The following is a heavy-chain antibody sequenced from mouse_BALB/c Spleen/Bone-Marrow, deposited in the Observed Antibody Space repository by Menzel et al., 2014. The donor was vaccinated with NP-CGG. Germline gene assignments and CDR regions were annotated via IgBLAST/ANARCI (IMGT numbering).Heavy chain of an antibody. V-gene: IGHV1S81*02. J-gene: IGHJ2*01. CDR1: GYTFTSYW. CDR2: MDPNTGRT. CDR3: ARRNGYDY. Sequence: QVQLQQSGAELVKPGASVKLSCKASGYTFTSYWMHWVKQRPGQGLEWIGEMDPNTGRTDYNKKFKSQVSLTVDKSSSTAYMHLSSLTSEDSAVYYCARRNGYDYWGQGTTLTVSS. D-gene: IGHD2-2*01.